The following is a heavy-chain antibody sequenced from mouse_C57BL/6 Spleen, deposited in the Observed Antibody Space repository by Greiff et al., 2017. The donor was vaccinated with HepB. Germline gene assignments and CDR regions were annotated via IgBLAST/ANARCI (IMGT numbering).Heavy chain of an antibody. CDR3: ARRDYYGSSWYFDV. Sequence: VQLQQSGPELVKPGASVKIPCKASGYTFTDYNMDWVKQSHGKSLEWIGDINPNNGGTIYNQKFKGKATLTVDKSSSTAYMELRSLTSEDTAVYYSARRDYYGSSWYFDVWGTGTTVTVSS. V-gene: IGHV1-18*01. J-gene: IGHJ1*03. D-gene: IGHD1-1*01. CDR1: GYTFTDYN. CDR2: INPNNGGT.